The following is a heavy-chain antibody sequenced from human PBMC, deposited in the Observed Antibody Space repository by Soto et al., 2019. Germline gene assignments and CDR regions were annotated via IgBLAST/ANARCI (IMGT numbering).Heavy chain of an antibody. CDR2: ISSDGSKK. J-gene: IGHJ4*02. D-gene: IGHD2-2*01. V-gene: IGHV3-30*18. CDR3: AKEGPYCSSSSCSIDY. Sequence: GGSLRLSCAASGFTFSSYGMHWVRQAPGKGLEWVAVISSDGSKKYYADSVKGRFTISRDNSKNTLYLQVNSLRAEDTAVYYCAKEGPYCSSSSCSIDYWGQGTLVTVSS. CDR1: GFTFSSYG.